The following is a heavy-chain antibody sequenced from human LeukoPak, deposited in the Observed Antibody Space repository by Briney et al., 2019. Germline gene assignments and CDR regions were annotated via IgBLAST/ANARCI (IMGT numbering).Heavy chain of an antibody. CDR3: ARIKEQWLAYYYYYMDV. CDR1: GFTFSDYY. V-gene: IGHV3-11*01. D-gene: IGHD6-19*01. CDR2: ISSSGSTI. J-gene: IGHJ6*03. Sequence: GGSLRLSCAASGFTFSDYYMSWIRQAPGKGLEWVSYISSSGSTIYYADSVKGRFTISRDNAKNSLYLQMNSLRAEDTAVYYCARIKEQWLAYYYYYMDVWGQGTTVTVSS.